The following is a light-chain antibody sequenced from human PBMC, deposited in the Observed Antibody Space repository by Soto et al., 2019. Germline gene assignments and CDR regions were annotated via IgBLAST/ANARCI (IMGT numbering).Light chain of an antibody. J-gene: IGLJ3*02. V-gene: IGLV1-44*01. CDR3: ASWDDSLNGGV. Sequence: QAVVTQPPSVSGTPGQRVTISCSGGSSNIGTYTVNWYQQLPETAHKLLIYTDYQRPSGVPDRFSGSKSGTSASLAISGLQSEDEADYYCASWDDSLNGGVFGGGTKVTVL. CDR2: TDY. CDR1: SSNIGTYT.